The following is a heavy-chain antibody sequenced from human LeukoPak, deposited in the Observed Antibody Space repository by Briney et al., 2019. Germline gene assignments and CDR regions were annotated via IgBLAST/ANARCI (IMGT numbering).Heavy chain of an antibody. CDR2: IKSDGST. D-gene: IGHD6-19*01. Sequence: GGSLRLSCAASGFTFSSYWMHWVRQAPGKGLVWVSRIKSDGSTNYADSVKGRFTISRDNAKNSLYLQMNSLRAEDTALYYCAGGDRNGWYFDYWGQGTLVTVSS. CDR1: GFTFSSYW. CDR3: AGGDRNGWYFDY. J-gene: IGHJ4*02. V-gene: IGHV3-74*01.